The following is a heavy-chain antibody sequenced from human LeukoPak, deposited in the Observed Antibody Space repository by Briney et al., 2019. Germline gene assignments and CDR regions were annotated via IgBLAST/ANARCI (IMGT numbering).Heavy chain of an antibody. D-gene: IGHD5-18*01. Sequence: GGSLRLSCAASGLTFTGYAMHWVRQAPGKGLEWMAVISHDGTKKDYADSVKGRFTISRDSSNNALYLQMDSLRAEDTAVYYCASRATATADFDYWGQGTLVTVSS. J-gene: IGHJ4*02. CDR3: ASRATATADFDY. V-gene: IGHV3-30-3*01. CDR1: GLTFTGYA. CDR2: ISHDGTKK.